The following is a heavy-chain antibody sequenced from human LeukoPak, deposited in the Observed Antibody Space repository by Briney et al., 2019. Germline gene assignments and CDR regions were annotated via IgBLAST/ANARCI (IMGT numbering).Heavy chain of an antibody. V-gene: IGHV4-39*07. CDR3: ARGRITAAGYYYYYGMDV. CDR2: IYYSGST. Sequence: PSETLSLTCTVSGGSISSSSYYWGWIRQPPGKGLEWIGSIYYSGSTYYNPSLKSRVTISVDTSKNQFSLKLSSVTAADTAVYYCARGRITAAGYYYYYGMDVWGQGTTVTVS. D-gene: IGHD6-13*01. J-gene: IGHJ6*02. CDR1: GGSISSSSYY.